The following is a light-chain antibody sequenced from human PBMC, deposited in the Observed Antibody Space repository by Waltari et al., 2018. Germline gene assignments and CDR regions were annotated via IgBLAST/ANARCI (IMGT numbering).Light chain of an antibody. V-gene: IGLV2-14*01. CDR2: EVS. J-gene: IGLJ1*01. CDR3: NSYTSSITRV. Sequence: QSALTQPASVSGSPGQSITISCTGTSSDVGGYNYVPWYQHPPGKAPKLMIYEVSNRPSGVSNRFSGSKSGNTASLTISGLQPDDEADYYCNSYTSSITRVFGTGTKVTVL. CDR1: SSDVGGYNY.